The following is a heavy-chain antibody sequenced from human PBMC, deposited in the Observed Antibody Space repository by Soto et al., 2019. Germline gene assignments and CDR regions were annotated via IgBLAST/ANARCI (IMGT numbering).Heavy chain of an antibody. V-gene: IGHV1-3*01. CDR1: GYTFTDSA. CDR3: ARDRGYTYGYWGWFDP. Sequence: GASVKVSCEASGYTFTDSAIHWVRQAPGQRLEWMGWINAGNGDTKYSQKFQGRVTITRDTSANTAYMELSSLTSEDTAEYYCARDRGYTYGYWGWFDPWGQGTLVTVSS. J-gene: IGHJ5*02. D-gene: IGHD5-18*01. CDR2: INAGNGDT.